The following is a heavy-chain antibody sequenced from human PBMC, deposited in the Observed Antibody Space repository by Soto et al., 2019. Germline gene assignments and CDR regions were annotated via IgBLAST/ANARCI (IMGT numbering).Heavy chain of an antibody. Sequence: DVHLVESGGGLVQPGGSLRLSCAASGFDFSAYAMSWVRQAPGKGLQWVSGLGGSNDDKNYADSVRGRFAVSRDNSKNTLYLQMNSLRGEDTAVYYCAKDGIAKNGVCDYFDMWGQGTKVTVSS. D-gene: IGHD2-8*01. V-gene: IGHV3-23*04. J-gene: IGHJ3*02. CDR1: GFDFSAYA. CDR3: AKDGIAKNGVCDYFDM. CDR2: LGGSNDDK.